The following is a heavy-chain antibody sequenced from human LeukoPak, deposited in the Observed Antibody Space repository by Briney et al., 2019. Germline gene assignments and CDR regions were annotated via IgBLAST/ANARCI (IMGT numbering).Heavy chain of an antibody. CDR3: ARERITIFGVVIPYNWFDP. CDR2: IRYDGSNK. Sequence: GGSLRLSCAASGFTFSSYGMHWVRQATGKGLEWVAFIRYDGSNKYYADSVKGRFTISRDNSKNTLYLQMNSLRAEDTAVYYCARERITIFGVVIPYNWFDPWGQGTLVTVSS. J-gene: IGHJ5*02. V-gene: IGHV3-30*02. D-gene: IGHD3-3*01. CDR1: GFTFSSYG.